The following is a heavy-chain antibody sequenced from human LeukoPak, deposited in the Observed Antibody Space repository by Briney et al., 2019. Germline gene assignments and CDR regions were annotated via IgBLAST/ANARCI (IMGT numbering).Heavy chain of an antibody. Sequence: GGSLRLSCAASGFSFENYNMHWVRQPPGKGLEWASLISWDGDTTHFADSVKGRFNISRDNSKNSLYLQMNSLRTEDTALYYCATGPTSTRFEYWGKGTLVTVSP. V-gene: IGHV3-43*01. CDR3: ATGPTSTRFEY. CDR1: GFSFENYN. J-gene: IGHJ4*02. CDR2: ISWDGDTT. D-gene: IGHD1-1*01.